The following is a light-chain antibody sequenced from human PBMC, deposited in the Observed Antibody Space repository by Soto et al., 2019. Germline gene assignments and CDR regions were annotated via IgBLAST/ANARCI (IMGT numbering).Light chain of an antibody. J-gene: IGLJ1*01. CDR3: ATWDDSLHGFYV. V-gene: IGLV1-47*01. CDR2: RNN. CDR1: TSNIGSNY. Sequence: QSVLTHPPSASGTPGQGVTISSSGSTSNIGSNYVYWYQQLPGTAPTLLIYRNNQRPSGGPDRFSGSKSGTAASLAISGLRSDVEAEYFFATWDDSLHGFYVSGNGTKVIFL.